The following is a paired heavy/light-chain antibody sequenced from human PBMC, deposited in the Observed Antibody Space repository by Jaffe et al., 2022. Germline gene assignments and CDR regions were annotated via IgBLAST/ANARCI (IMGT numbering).Light chain of an antibody. J-gene: IGKJ3*01. CDR2: AAS. V-gene: IGKV1-NL1*01. CDR1: QGITNS. CDR3: QHYYTTPFT. Sequence: DIQMTQSPSSLSASVGDRVTITCRASQGITNSLAWYQQKPGKAPKLLLSAASRLESGVPSRFSGSGSGTEYTLTISSLQPEDFATYYCQHYYTTPFTFGPGTKVDVK.
Heavy chain of an antibody. D-gene: IGHD3-10*01. CDR2: RFRSGSI. V-gene: IGHV4-38-2*02. Sequence: QVQLQESGPGLLKPSETLSLTCTVSDYSISNTYYWGWIRQSPGKGLQWIGSRFRSGSIYYNTSLKSRVSMSLDTSKNQFSLKLSSVTAADTALYYCVRHGSNNYYDYFDYWGQGILVTVSS. J-gene: IGHJ4*02. CDR1: DYSISNTYY. CDR3: VRHGSNNYYDYFDY.